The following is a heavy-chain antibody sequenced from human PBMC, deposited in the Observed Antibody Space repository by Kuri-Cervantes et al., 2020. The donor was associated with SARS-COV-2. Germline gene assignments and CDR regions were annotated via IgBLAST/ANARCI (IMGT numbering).Heavy chain of an antibody. CDR1: GFTFSNYA. CDR2: LGGSGDVT. Sequence: GESLKISCAASGFTFSNYAMSWVRQAPGKGLEWVSGLGGSGDVTYYADSVKGRFTISRDNSKNTLYLQMNNLRGEDTAVYFCARGRVGVQDFWGQGTLVTVSS. CDR3: ARGRVGVQDF. D-gene: IGHD2-21*01. V-gene: IGHV3-23*01. J-gene: IGHJ4*02.